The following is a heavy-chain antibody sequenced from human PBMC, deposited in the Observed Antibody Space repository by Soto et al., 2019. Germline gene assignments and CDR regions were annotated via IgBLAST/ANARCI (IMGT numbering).Heavy chain of an antibody. CDR2: ISAYNGNT. Sequence: ASVKVSCKASGGTFTSYGISWVRQAPGQGLEWVGWISAYNGNTNYAQKLQGRVTMTTDTSTSTAYMELRSLRSDDTAVYYCARDERFLEWSNPYYYYGMDVWGQGTTVTVSS. J-gene: IGHJ6*02. CDR1: GGTFTSYG. CDR3: ARDERFLEWSNPYYYYGMDV. V-gene: IGHV1-18*01. D-gene: IGHD3-3*01.